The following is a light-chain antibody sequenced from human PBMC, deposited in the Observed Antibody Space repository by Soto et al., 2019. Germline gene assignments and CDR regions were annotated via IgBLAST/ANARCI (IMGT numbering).Light chain of an antibody. V-gene: IGKV3-15*01. J-gene: IGKJ1*01. CDR2: GAY. CDR1: QTDTTH. CDR3: HQYYTWPGK. Sequence: EIVMTQSPVTLSVSPGERATLSCRSSQTDTTHLAWYQQKPDQAPRHVIHGAYTRATDFPAKFSGSGSGTEFTHTMSSLQCENNPVYYCHQYYTWPGKFGQVTKVDIK.